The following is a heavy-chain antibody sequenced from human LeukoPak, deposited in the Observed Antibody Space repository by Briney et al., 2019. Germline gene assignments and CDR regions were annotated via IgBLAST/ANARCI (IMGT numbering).Heavy chain of an antibody. CDR1: GFTFSNYW. Sequence: GGSLRLSCAASGFTFSNYWMTWVRQAPGKGLEWVTNIKKDGSEKNYVDSVKGRFTVSRDNAKNSLYLQMNSLRAEDTAVYYCARDRVYYGSGSYPPYFYYGMDVWGQGTTVTVSS. V-gene: IGHV3-7*01. J-gene: IGHJ6*02. D-gene: IGHD3-10*01. CDR2: IKKDGSEK. CDR3: ARDRVYYGSGSYPPYFYYGMDV.